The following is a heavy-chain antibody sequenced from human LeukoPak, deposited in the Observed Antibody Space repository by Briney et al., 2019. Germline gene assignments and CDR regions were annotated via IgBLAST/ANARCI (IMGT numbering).Heavy chain of an antibody. CDR3: ARGTPLYSSSFDY. V-gene: IGHV3-11*01. CDR2: ISSSSSTI. J-gene: IGHJ4*02. Sequence: GGSLRLSCAASGFTFSDYYMSWIRQAPGKGLEWVSCISSSSSTIYYADSVKGRFTISRDNAKNSLYLQMNSLRAEDTAVYYCARGTPLYSSSFDYWGQGTLVTVSS. D-gene: IGHD6-6*01. CDR1: GFTFSDYY.